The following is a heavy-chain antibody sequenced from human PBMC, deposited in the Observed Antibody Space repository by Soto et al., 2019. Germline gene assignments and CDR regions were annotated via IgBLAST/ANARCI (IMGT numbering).Heavy chain of an antibody. CDR1: GGSISSYY. Sequence: SETLSLTCTVSGGSISSYYWSWIRQPPGKGLEWIGYIYYSGSTNYNPSLKSRVTISVDTSKNQFSLKLSSVTAADTAVYYCARGSYYSSSSPYYYYGMDVWGQGTTVTVSS. J-gene: IGHJ6*02. V-gene: IGHV4-59*01. CDR2: IYYSGST. CDR3: ARGSYYSSSSPYYYYGMDV. D-gene: IGHD6-6*01.